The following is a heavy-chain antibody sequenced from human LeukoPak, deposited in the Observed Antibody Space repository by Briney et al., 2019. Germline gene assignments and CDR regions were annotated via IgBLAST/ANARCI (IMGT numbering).Heavy chain of an antibody. CDR1: GGTFSSYA. J-gene: IGHJ6*02. V-gene: IGHV1-69*04. CDR2: IIPILGIA. Sequence: ASVKVSCKASGGTFSSYAISWVRQAPGQGLEWMGRIIPILGIANYAQKFQGRVTITADKSTSTANMELSSLRSEDTAVYYCAREGDTYFSEYYYGMDVWGQGTTVTVSS. D-gene: IGHD2/OR15-2a*01. CDR3: AREGDTYFSEYYYGMDV.